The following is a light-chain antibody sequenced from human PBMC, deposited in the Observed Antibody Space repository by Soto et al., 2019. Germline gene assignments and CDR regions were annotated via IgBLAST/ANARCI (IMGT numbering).Light chain of an antibody. CDR2: AAS. CDR3: LQDYDFPYT. V-gene: IGKV1-6*01. CDR1: QDIRVD. Sequence: AIQMTQSPPSVSSSVVERVIITCRASQDIRVDVGWLQQRPGHAPNLLIYAASTLHTGVPSTFTGSGSGTDFTLTINDLQPEDVATYFCLQDYDFPYTFGQGTKLAI. J-gene: IGKJ2*01.